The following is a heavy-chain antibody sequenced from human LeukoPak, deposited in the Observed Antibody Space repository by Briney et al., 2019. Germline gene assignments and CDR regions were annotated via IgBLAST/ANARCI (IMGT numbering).Heavy chain of an antibody. Sequence: PGGSLRLSCAASGFTFSNYGMHWVRQAPGKGLEWVVVISYDGSNKYYADSVKGRFTISRDNSKNTLYLQMNSLRAEDTAVYYCARMKAYYYDSSGYFDYWGQGTLVTVSS. CDR3: ARMKAYYYDSSGYFDY. D-gene: IGHD3-22*01. CDR1: GFTFSNYG. CDR2: ISYDGSNK. V-gene: IGHV3-30*03. J-gene: IGHJ4*02.